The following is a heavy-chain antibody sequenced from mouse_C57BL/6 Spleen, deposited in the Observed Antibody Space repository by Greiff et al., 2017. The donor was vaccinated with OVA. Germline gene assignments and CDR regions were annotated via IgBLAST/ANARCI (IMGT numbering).Heavy chain of an antibody. V-gene: IGHV5-4*03. J-gene: IGHJ4*01. CDR3: ARLYGYGSTYYAMDY. CDR2: ISDGGSYT. Sequence: EVKLVESGGGLVKPGGSLKLSCAASGFTFSSYAMSWVRQTPEKRLEWVATISDGGSYTYYPDNVKGRFTISRDNAKNNLYLQMSHLKSEDTAMYYCARLYGYGSTYYAMDYWGQGTSVTVSS. CDR1: GFTFSSYA. D-gene: IGHD1-1*01.